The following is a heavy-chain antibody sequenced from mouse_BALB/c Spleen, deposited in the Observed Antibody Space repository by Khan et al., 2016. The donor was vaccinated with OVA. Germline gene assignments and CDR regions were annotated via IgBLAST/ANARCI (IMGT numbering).Heavy chain of an antibody. Sequence: ESGAELVTPGASVRLSCKASGNTFTSYYLYWVKQRPGQGLEWIGDINPNNGGTNFNEKFKNKATLTVDKSSSTAYIQLNSLTSVDSAVYYCSRSGYGSFAYWGQGTLVTVSA. CDR2: INPNNGGT. V-gene: IGHV1S81*02. J-gene: IGHJ3*01. CDR1: GNTFTSYY. D-gene: IGHD2-2*01. CDR3: SRSGYGSFAY.